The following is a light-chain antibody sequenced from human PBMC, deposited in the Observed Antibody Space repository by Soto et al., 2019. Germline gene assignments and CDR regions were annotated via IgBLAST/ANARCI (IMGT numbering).Light chain of an antibody. V-gene: IGLV2-11*01. CDR2: DVY. CDR3: CSYTVRYSFV. J-gene: IGLJ1*01. CDR1: SSDVGGYNY. Sequence: QSVLTQPRSVSGSPGQSVTISCTGTSSDVGGYNYVSWYQHHPGKAPKPIIYDVYKWPSGVPGRFSGFKSGNTASLTISGLQADDEAIYYCCSYTVRYSFVFGSGTKV.